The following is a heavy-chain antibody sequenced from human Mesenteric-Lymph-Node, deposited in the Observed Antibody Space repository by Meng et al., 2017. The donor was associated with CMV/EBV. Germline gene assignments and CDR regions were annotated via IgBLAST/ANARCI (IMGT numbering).Heavy chain of an antibody. Sequence: GESLKISCAGSGFTFSDYGMHWVRRAPGKGLEWVAVISYDGRSKYYGDSVKGRSTISRDNSKKTLYLQMNSLRAEDTAVYYCAKDPSIEMATNWGQGTLVTVSS. CDR1: GFTFSDYG. D-gene: IGHD5-24*01. CDR3: AKDPSIEMATN. V-gene: IGHV3-30*18. J-gene: IGHJ4*02. CDR2: ISYDGRSK.